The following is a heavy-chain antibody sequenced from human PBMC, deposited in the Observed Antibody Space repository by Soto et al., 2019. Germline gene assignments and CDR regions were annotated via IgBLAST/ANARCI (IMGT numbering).Heavy chain of an antibody. Sequence: GGSLRLSCAVSALTFSTAWINWVRQAPGKGLEWVGRIKSKSHGGTTDFAAPVKGRFAISRDDSKSIAHMEMNSLKIEDTAVYYCSTVSYSDLPVVRLANWAHRILDTVSS. V-gene: IGHV3-15*07. CDR3: STVSYSDLPVVRLAN. CDR1: ALTFSTAW. CDR2: IKSKSHGGTT. J-gene: IGHJ4*01. D-gene: IGHD2-15*01.